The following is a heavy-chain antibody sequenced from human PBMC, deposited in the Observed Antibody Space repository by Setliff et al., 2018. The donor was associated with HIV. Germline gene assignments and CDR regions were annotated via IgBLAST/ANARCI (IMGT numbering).Heavy chain of an antibody. J-gene: IGHJ5*02. V-gene: IGHV3-15*01. Sequence: GGSLRLSCAASGFTFSNAWMSWVRQAPGKGLEWVGRIKSKTDDGTTAYAAPVKGRFTISRDDSKNTLFLQMSSLKTEDTAVYYCTEGRWFDPWGQGTLVTVSS. CDR2: IKSKTDDGTT. CDR1: GFTFSNAW. CDR3: TEGRWFDP. D-gene: IGHD1-26*01.